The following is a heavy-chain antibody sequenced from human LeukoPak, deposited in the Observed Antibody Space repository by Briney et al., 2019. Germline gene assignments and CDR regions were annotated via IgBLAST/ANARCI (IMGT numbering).Heavy chain of an antibody. V-gene: IGHV4-30-2*01. CDR3: ARWADIAAAGGHDY. D-gene: IGHD6-13*01. CDR1: GGSISSGGYS. J-gene: IGHJ4*02. Sequence: SETLSLTCAVSGGSISSGGYSWSWIRQPPGKGLEWIGYIYHSGSTYYNPSLKSRVTISVDRSKNQFSLKLSSVTAADTAVYYCARWADIAAAGGHDYWGQGTLVTVSS. CDR2: IYHSGST.